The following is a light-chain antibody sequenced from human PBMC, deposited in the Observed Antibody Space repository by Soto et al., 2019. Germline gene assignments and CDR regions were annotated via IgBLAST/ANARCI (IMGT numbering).Light chain of an antibody. Sequence: DIQMTQSPSSLSAPVGDRVTVTCRASQSISNYLNWYQQKPGRAPKLLIYAGTSLQSGVPSRFSGSASGTDFTLTISSLQPEDFATYYCHQSFDTPYTFGQGTNLEIK. J-gene: IGKJ2*01. CDR1: QSISNY. CDR2: AGT. CDR3: HQSFDTPYT. V-gene: IGKV1-39*01.